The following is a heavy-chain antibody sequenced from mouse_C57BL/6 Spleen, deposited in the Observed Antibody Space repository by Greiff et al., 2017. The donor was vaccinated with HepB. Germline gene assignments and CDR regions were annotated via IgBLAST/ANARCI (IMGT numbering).Heavy chain of an antibody. CDR2: ISYDGSN. J-gene: IGHJ1*03. Sequence: EVQLQESGPGLVKPSQSLSLTCSVTGYSITSGYYWNWIRQFPGNKLEWMGYISYDGSNNYNPSLKNRISITRDTSKNQFFLKLNSVTTEDTATYYCAKKSDDGYYWYFDVWGTGTTVTVSS. V-gene: IGHV3-6*01. D-gene: IGHD2-3*01. CDR1: GYSITSGYY. CDR3: AKKSDDGYYWYFDV.